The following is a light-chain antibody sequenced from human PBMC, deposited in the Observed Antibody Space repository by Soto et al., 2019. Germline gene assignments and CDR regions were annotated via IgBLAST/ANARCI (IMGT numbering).Light chain of an antibody. V-gene: IGKV3-20*01. J-gene: IGKJ2*01. CDR2: GSS. CDR3: QQYGSSPPYT. Sequence: EVVLTQSPGTLSLSPGERATLSCRASQTVSNNYLAWYQHKPGQSPKLLIFGSSDRATGIPDRFSGSGSGTAFTLTISRLVPQDFAVYYCQQYGSSPPYTFGQGTKLEIK. CDR1: QTVSNNY.